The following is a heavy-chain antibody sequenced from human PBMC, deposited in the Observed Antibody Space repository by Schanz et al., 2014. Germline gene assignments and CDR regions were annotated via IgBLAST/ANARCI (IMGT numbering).Heavy chain of an antibody. J-gene: IGHJ3*01. Sequence: QLMQSGSEVRKPGASVKVSCKASGYIFGSHGMTWVRQAPGQGLEWMGWISVYHGHTNYAEKVHGRVTMTTDTSTSTAYMELRSLISDDTAVYYCATNSPFRMVRGSNAFDAWGRGTMVTVSS. D-gene: IGHD3-10*01. CDR3: ATNSPFRMVRGSNAFDA. CDR1: GYIFGSHG. V-gene: IGHV1-18*01. CDR2: ISVYHGHT.